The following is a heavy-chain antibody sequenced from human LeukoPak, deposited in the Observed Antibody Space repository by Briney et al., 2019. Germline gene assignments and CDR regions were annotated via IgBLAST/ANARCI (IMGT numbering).Heavy chain of an antibody. D-gene: IGHD3-3*01. Sequence: ASVKVSCKVSGYTLTELSMHWVRQAPGKGLEWMGGFDPEDGETIYTQKFQGRVTMTEDTSTDTAYMELSSLRSEGTAMYYCATATRITIFGVVTLNWFDPWGQGTLVTVSS. CDR2: FDPEDGET. J-gene: IGHJ5*02. CDR1: GYTLTELS. CDR3: ATATRITIFGVVTLNWFDP. V-gene: IGHV1-24*01.